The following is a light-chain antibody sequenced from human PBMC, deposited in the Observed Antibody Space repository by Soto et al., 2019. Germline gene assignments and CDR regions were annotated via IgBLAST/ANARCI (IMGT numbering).Light chain of an antibody. Sequence: EIVMTQSPATLSVSPGERATLSCRASQSVSSNLAWYQQKPGQAPRLLIYGASTRATGIPARFSGSGSATEFTLTISSLQSEDFAVYYCQQYNNWPLAFGGGTKVDSK. CDR1: QSVSSN. J-gene: IGKJ4*01. V-gene: IGKV3-15*01. CDR3: QQYNNWPLA. CDR2: GAS.